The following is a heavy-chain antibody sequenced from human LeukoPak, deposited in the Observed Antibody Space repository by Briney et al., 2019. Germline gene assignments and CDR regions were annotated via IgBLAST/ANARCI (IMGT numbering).Heavy chain of an antibody. J-gene: IGHJ4*02. V-gene: IGHV3-23*01. CDR2: ISGSGGST. D-gene: IGHD4-23*01. CDR3: ARGYDGNSPFFDY. Sequence: GGSLRLSCAASGFTFSSYAMSWVRQAPGKGLEWVSAISGSGGSTYYADSVKGRFTISRDNAKNTLYLQMNSLRAEDTAVYYCARGYDGNSPFFDYWGQGTLVTVSS. CDR1: GFTFSSYA.